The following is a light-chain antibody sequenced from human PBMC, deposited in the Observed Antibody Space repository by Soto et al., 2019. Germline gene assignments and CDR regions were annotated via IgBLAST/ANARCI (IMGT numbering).Light chain of an antibody. J-gene: IGKJ2*01. CDR3: QQYGGSPLYT. CDR1: QRVSSSY. CDR2: GAS. V-gene: IGKV3-20*01. Sequence: EIVLTQSPGTLSLSPGERATLSCRASQRVSSSYLAWYQQKPGQAPRLLIYGASSRATGIPDRFSGSGSGTDFTLTISRLEPEDFAVYYCQQYGGSPLYTFGQGTKVEIK.